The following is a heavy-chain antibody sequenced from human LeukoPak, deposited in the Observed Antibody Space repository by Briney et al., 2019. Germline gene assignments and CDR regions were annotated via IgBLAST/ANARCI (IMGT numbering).Heavy chain of an antibody. CDR1: GGSFSGYY. J-gene: IGHJ4*02. CDR2: INHSGST. V-gene: IGHV4-34*01. D-gene: IGHD3-22*01. Sequence: PSETLSLTCAVYGGSFSGYYWSWIRQPPGKGLEWIGEINHSGSTNYNPSLKSRVTISVDTSKNQFSLELSSVTAADTAVYYCARVNYYDSSGYYSTDYWGQGTLVTVSS. CDR3: ARVNYYDSSGYYSTDY.